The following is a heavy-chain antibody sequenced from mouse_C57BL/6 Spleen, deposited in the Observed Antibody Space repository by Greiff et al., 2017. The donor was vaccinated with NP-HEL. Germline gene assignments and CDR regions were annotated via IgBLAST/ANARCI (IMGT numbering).Heavy chain of an antibody. Sequence: QVQLQQSGAELVRPGASVKLSCKASGYTFTDYYINWVKQRPGQGLEWIARIYPGSGNTYYNEKFKGKATLTAEKSSSTAYMQLSSLTSEDSAVYFCARTQYYGSSYPFAYWGQGTLVTVSA. CDR1: GYTFTDYY. CDR3: ARTQYYGSSYPFAY. J-gene: IGHJ3*01. D-gene: IGHD1-1*01. CDR2: IYPGSGNT. V-gene: IGHV1-76*01.